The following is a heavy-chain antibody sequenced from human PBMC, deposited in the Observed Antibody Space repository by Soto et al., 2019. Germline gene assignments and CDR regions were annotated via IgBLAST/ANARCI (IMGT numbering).Heavy chain of an antibody. CDR2: ISYDGSNK. D-gene: IGHD5-12*01. V-gene: IGHV3-30-3*01. CDR1: GFTFSSYA. J-gene: IGHJ4*02. Sequence: GGSLRLSCAASGFTFSSYAMYWVRQAPGKGLEWVAVISYDGSNKYYADSVKGRFTISRDNSKNTLYLQMNSLRAEDTAVYYCARERRDGYNSAYFDYWGQGTLVTVSS. CDR3: ARERRDGYNSAYFDY.